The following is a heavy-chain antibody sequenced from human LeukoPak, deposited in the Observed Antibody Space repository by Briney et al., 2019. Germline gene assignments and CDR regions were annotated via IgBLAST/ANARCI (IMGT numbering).Heavy chain of an antibody. CDR1: GYSFTSYC. D-gene: IGHD6-19*01. CDR2: IYPGDSDT. CDR3: AGGLWHYASGWCPFDY. J-gene: IGHJ4*02. V-gene: IGHV5-51*01. Sequence: GESLKISCKGSGYSFTSYCICWVRQMPGKGLEWMGIIYPGDSDTRYSPSFQGQVTISADKSISTAYLQWSSLKASDTAMYYCAGGLWHYASGWCPFDYWGQGTLVTVSS.